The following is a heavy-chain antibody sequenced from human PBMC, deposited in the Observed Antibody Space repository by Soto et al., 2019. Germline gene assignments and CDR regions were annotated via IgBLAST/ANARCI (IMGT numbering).Heavy chain of an antibody. J-gene: IGHJ6*03. V-gene: IGHV3-9*01. CDR1: GFTFDDYA. CDR2: ISWNSDSI. Sequence: EVQLVESGGGLVQPGRSLRLSCAASGFTFDDYAMNWVRQAPGKGLEWVSGISWNSDSIGYADSVKGRLTISRDNAKNSVYLQMNSLRAEDTALYYCAATYCGGDCYRWGYYYYYRDVLGKGTTVTVSS. CDR3: AATYCGGDCYRWGYYYYYRDV. D-gene: IGHD2-21*01.